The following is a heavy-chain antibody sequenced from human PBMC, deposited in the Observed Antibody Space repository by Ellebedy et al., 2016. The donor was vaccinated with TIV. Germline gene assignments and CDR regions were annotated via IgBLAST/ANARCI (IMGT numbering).Heavy chain of an antibody. J-gene: IGHJ4*02. Sequence: GESLKISCAASGFTSSGYAMNWVRQGAGQGLEWVSSISGDSAYIHYADSVRGRFTISRDNAKNSVYLQTNSLRAEDTAVYYCARFRYDHGDDVGYWGQGTLVTVSS. V-gene: IGHV3-21*01. CDR3: ARFRYDHGDDVGY. D-gene: IGHD4-17*01. CDR1: GFTSSGYA. CDR2: ISGDSAYI.